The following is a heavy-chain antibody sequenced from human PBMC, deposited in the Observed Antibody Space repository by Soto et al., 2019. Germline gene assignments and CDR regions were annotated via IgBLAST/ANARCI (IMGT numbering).Heavy chain of an antibody. CDR2: IHYNGKT. V-gene: IGHV4-59*01. J-gene: IGHJ4*02. D-gene: IGHD5-12*01. CDR1: GDSISAYS. Sequence: QVQLQVSGPGLVKPSETLSLTCTVSGDSISAYSWSWVRQPPGKGLEWIGNIHYNGKTKYNPSLKSRVTMSLDTSKNQCSLRLISVTAADTAKYFCAREGNLGRWLQPLDFWGQGTLVTVSS. CDR3: AREGNLGRWLQPLDF.